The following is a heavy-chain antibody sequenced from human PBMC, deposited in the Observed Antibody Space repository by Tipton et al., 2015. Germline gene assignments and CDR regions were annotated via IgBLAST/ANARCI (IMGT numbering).Heavy chain of an antibody. Sequence: TLSLTCSVSGASIRRSSSFRCGWIRQPPGKGLEWIGSIYYTGATYYNPSLKSRVALSVDVSTNQFSLKLTSVTAGDMAVYYCAKHYTSGWSYLYYRGQGTLVTVS. V-gene: IGHV4-39*01. CDR1: GASIRRSSSFR. CDR2: IYYTGAT. CDR3: AKHYTSGWSYLYY. J-gene: IGHJ4*02. D-gene: IGHD6-19*01.